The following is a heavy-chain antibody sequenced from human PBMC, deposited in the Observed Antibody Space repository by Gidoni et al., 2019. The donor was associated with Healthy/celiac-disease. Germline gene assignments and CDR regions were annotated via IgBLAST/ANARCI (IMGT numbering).Heavy chain of an antibody. CDR3: ARFYASGTAYFDY. J-gene: IGHJ4*02. CDR2: INHSGST. Sequence: QVQLQQWGAGLLKPSETLSLTCAVYGGSFSGYYWSWIRQPPGKGLEWIGEINHSGSTNYNPSLKSRVTIAVDTSKNQFSLKLSSVTAADTAVYYCARFYASGTAYFDYWGQGTLVTVSS. CDR1: GGSFSGYY. V-gene: IGHV4-34*01. D-gene: IGHD2-21*02.